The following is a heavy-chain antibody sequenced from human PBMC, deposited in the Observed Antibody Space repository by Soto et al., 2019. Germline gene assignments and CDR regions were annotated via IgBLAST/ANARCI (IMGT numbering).Heavy chain of an antibody. D-gene: IGHD5-18*01. Sequence: LSLTCAVSGGSISSGGYSWSWIRQPPGKGLEWIGYIYHSGSTYYNPSLKSRVTISVDRSKNQFSLKLSSVTAADTAVYYCASAASGYSYGASSYWGQGTLVTVSS. CDR3: ASAASGYSYGASSY. J-gene: IGHJ4*02. CDR1: GGSISSGGYS. V-gene: IGHV4-30-2*01. CDR2: IYHSGST.